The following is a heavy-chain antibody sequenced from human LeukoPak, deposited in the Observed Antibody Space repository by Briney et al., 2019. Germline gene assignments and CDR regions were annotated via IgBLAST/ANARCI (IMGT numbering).Heavy chain of an antibody. CDR3: AREMPYGDCFDY. CDR2: INQDGGEK. Sequence: GGSLRLSCAASGFTFRIHWLSWVRQAPGKGLEWVAKINQDGGEKYYGDPVKGRVTISRDNAKNSLYLQMNSLRAEDTAVYYCAREMPYGDCFDYWGQGTLVTVSS. J-gene: IGHJ4*02. D-gene: IGHD4-17*01. V-gene: IGHV3-7*03. CDR1: GFTFRIHW.